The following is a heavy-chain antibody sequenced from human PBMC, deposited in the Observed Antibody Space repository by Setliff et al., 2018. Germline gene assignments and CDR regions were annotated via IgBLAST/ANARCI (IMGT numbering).Heavy chain of an antibody. CDR3: VRSSAPQVVLAADFDF. V-gene: IGHV1-2*06. CDR2: INANSGGT. J-gene: IGHJ4*02. CDR1: GYTFTLYY. D-gene: IGHD6-19*01. Sequence: RASVKVSCKASGYTFTLYYLHWVRQAPGQGLGWMGRINANSGGTNYAQKFQGRVTMTRDTSISTAYMDLSRLRSDDTAVYYCVRSSAPQVVLAADFDFWGQGTPVTVSS.